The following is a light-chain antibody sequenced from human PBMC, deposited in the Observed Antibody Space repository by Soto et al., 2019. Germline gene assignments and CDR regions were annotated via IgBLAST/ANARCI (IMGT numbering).Light chain of an antibody. CDR3: QQYGSSPLT. CDR2: GAS. J-gene: IGKJ4*01. CDR1: QSVGSKY. V-gene: IGKV3-20*01. Sequence: ESVLRQSPGTLSLSPWKRATLSCRASQSVGSKYLAWYQQKPGQAPRLLIYGASSRATGIPDRFSGSGSGTDFTLTISRLEPEDLAVYHCQQYGSSPLTFGGGTKVEIK.